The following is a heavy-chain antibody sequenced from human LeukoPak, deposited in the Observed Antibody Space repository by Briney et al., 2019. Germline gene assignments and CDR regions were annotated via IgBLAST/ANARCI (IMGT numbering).Heavy chain of an antibody. V-gene: IGHV3-15*01. CDR2: IKGETDGETT. D-gene: IGHD6-13*01. Sequence: GGSLRLSCAASGFTFSNAWMSWVRQAPGKGLEWVGRIKGETDGETTDYAAPVKGRFTISRDNSKNTLYLQMNSLRAEDTAVYYCARAGGSSSWQHYYFDYWGQGTLVTVSS. J-gene: IGHJ4*02. CDR1: GFTFSNAW. CDR3: ARAGGSSSWQHYYFDY.